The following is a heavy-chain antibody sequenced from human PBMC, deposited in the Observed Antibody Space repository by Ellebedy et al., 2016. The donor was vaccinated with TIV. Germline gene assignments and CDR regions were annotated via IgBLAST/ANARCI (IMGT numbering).Heavy chain of an antibody. V-gene: IGHV4-39*01. CDR3: ARHTKRYQPPPYYFDY. CDR2: IYYSGST. CDR1: GGSISSSSYY. D-gene: IGHD2-2*01. Sequence: MPSETLSLTCTVSGGSISSSSYYWGWIRQPPGKGLEWIGSIYYSGSTYYNPSLKSRVTISVDTSKNQFSLKLSSVTAADTAVYYCARHTKRYQPPPYYFDYWGQGTLVTVSS. J-gene: IGHJ4*02.